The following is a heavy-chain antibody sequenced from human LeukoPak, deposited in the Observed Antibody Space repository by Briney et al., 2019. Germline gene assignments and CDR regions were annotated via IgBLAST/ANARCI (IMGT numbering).Heavy chain of an antibody. CDR3: ARDAVTMAEYGMDV. V-gene: IGHV1-69*04. D-gene: IGHD3-10*01. CDR2: IIPILGIA. Sequence: SVKVSCKASGGTFSSYAISWVRQAPGQGLEWMGRIIPILGIADYAQKFQGRVTITADKSTSTAYMELSSLRSEDTAVYYCARDAVTMAEYGMDVWGQGTTVTVSS. CDR1: GGTFSSYA. J-gene: IGHJ6*02.